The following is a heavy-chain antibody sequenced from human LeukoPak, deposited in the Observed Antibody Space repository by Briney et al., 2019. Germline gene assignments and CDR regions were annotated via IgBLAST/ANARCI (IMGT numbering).Heavy chain of an antibody. J-gene: IGHJ3*02. CDR1: GDSISSGHYY. D-gene: IGHD3-10*01. CDR3: ARDRGIDAFDI. V-gene: IGHV4-31*03. CDR2: IYYSGST. Sequence: PSETLSLTCTVSGDSISSGHYYWSWIRQHPGKGLEWIGYIYYSGSTYYNPSLKSRVTISVDTSKNQFSLKLSSVTAADTAVYYCARDRGIDAFDIWGQGTMVTVSS.